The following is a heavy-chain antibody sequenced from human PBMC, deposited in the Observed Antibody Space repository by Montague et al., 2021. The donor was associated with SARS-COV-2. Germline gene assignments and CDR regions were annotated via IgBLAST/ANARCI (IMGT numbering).Heavy chain of an antibody. D-gene: IGHD3-3*01. J-gene: IGHJ4*02. CDR3: ASPRGIFGVVGDGFDY. CDR1: GFTFSSYA. CDR2: ISGSGGST. Sequence: SLRLSCAASGFTFSSYAMSWVRQAPGKGLEWVSAISGSGGSTYYADPVKGRFTISRDNSKNTLYLQMNSLRAEDTAVYYCASPRGIFGVVGDGFDYWGQGTLVTVSS. V-gene: IGHV3-23*01.